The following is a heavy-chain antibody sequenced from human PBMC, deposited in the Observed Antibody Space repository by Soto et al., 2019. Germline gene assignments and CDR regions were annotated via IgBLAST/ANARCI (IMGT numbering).Heavy chain of an antibody. D-gene: IGHD4-17*01. J-gene: IGHJ6*02. CDR1: GFTFSNYV. CDR3: AKVADGDYYVDV. Sequence: QVQLVESGGGVVQPGRSLRLSCAASGFTFSNYVMHWVRQAPGKGLEWVAVISSDGSKKYYADSVKGRFTISRDNSKKTLYLQMNSLRAEDTAVYYCAKVADGDYYVDVWGQGTTVTVSS. CDR2: ISSDGSKK. V-gene: IGHV3-30*18.